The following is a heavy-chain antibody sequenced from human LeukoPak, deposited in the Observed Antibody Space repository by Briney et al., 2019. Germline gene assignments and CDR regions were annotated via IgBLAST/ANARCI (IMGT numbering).Heavy chain of an antibody. D-gene: IGHD3-9*01. CDR1: GYTFTSYY. CDR2: INPSGGST. Sequence: ASVKVSCKASGYTFTSYYMHWVRQAPGQGLEGMGIINPSGGSTSYAQKFQGRVTMTRDTSTSTVYVELSSLRSEDTAVYYCASSDILTGYYFEFGAFDIWGQGTMVTVSS. V-gene: IGHV1-46*01. CDR3: ASSDILTGYYFEFGAFDI. J-gene: IGHJ3*02.